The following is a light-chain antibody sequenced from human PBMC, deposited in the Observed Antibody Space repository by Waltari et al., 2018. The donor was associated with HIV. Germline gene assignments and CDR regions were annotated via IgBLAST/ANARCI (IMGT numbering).Light chain of an antibody. V-gene: IGLV2-8*01. CDR2: EVT. CDR3: SSYAGSNKLV. J-gene: IGLJ2*01. Sequence: QSALTQPPSASGSPGQSVTISCTGTSSDVGGYNYVSWYQQHPGNAPKLIIYEVTERPSGVPDRFSGSKSGNPASLTVSGLQAEDEADYYCSSYAGSNKLVFGGGTKLTVV. CDR1: SSDVGGYNY.